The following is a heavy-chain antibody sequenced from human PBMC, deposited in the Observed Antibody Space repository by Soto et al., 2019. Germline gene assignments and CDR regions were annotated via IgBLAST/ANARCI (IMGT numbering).Heavy chain of an antibody. V-gene: IGHV4-39*01. CDR1: GGSINSSSYY. J-gene: IGHJ5*02. CDR3: ARALTIFGVIVSWFDP. D-gene: IGHD3-3*01. Sequence: SETLSLTCTVSGGSINSSSYYWGWIRQPPGKGLEWIGSIYYSGSTYYNPSLKSRVTISVDTSKNQFSLKLSSVTAADTAVYYCARALTIFGVIVSWFDPWGQGTLVTVSS. CDR2: IYYSGST.